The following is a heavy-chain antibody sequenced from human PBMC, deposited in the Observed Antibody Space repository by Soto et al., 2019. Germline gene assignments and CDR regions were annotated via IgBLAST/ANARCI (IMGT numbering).Heavy chain of an antibody. D-gene: IGHD2-21*02. CDR2: INHSGST. CDR3: ARGSPGGVVTALQFDY. Sequence: SETLSLTCAVYGGSFSGYYWSWIRQPPGKGLEWIGEINHSGSTNYNPSLKSRVTISVDTSKNQFSLKLSSVTAADTAVYYCARGSPGGVVTALQFDYWGQGTLVTVSS. V-gene: IGHV4-34*01. J-gene: IGHJ4*02. CDR1: GGSFSGYY.